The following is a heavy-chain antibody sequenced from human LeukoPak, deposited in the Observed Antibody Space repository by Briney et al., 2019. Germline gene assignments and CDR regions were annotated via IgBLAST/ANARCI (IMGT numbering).Heavy chain of an antibody. Sequence: GGSLRLSCAASGFTFSVYSMNWVRQAPGKGLVWVSRINTDGSSTSYADSVKGRFTISRDNAKNTLYLQMNSLRAEDTAVYYCARGRPWNWFDPWGQGTLVTVSS. J-gene: IGHJ5*02. CDR3: ARGRPWNWFDP. CDR1: GFTFSVYS. V-gene: IGHV3-74*01. CDR2: INTDGSST. D-gene: IGHD6-25*01.